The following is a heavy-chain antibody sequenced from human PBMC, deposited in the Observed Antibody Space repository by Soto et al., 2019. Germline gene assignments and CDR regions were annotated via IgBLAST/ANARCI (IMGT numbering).Heavy chain of an antibody. Sequence: ASVKVSCKASVYTFTGYYMHWVRQAPGQGLEWMGWINPNSGGTNYAQKFQGRVTMTRDTSISTAYMELSRLRSDDTAVYYCARGGSLWFGFPSSYYYYGMDVWGQGTTVTVSS. J-gene: IGHJ6*02. CDR1: VYTFTGYY. CDR3: ARGGSLWFGFPSSYYYYGMDV. V-gene: IGHV1-2*02. D-gene: IGHD3-10*01. CDR2: INPNSGGT.